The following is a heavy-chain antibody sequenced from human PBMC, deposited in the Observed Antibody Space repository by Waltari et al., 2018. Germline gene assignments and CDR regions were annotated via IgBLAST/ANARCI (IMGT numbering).Heavy chain of an antibody. D-gene: IGHD5-12*01. CDR2: IRHGGGA. CDR3: ARHGGYAQDL. V-gene: IGHV4-34*02. J-gene: IGHJ2*01. Sequence: QVQLQQWGAGLVKPSETLSLTCAFYGGSFTTYDWSWIRQSPGKGLEWVGQIRHGGGAYYNPSLKSRVTMSLDTSKNQLSLKMTSVTAADTAVYYCARHGGYAQDLWGRGTLVTVSS. CDR1: GGSFTTYD.